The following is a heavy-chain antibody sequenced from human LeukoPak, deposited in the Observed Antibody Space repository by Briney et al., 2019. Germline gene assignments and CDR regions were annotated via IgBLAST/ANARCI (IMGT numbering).Heavy chain of an antibody. CDR2: ISWDGGST. J-gene: IGHJ4*02. CDR3: AKGHQQQLVGEGFDY. D-gene: IGHD6-13*01. V-gene: IGHV3-43*01. Sequence: GGSLRLSCAASGFTFDDYTMHWVRQAPGKGLEWVSLISWDGGSTYYADSVKGRFTISRDNSKNSLYLQMNSLRTEDTALYYCAKGHQQQLVGEGFDYWGQGTLVTVSS. CDR1: GFTFDDYT.